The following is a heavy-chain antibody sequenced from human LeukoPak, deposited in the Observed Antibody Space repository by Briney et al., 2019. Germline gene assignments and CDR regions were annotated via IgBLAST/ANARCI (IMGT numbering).Heavy chain of an antibody. CDR3: ARSSTIAARRVNWFDP. J-gene: IGHJ5*02. CDR2: MNPNSGNT. V-gene: IGHV1-8*01. D-gene: IGHD6-6*01. Sequence: ASVKVSCKASGYTFTSYDINWVRQATGQGLEWMGWMNPNSGNTGYAQKFQGRVTMTRNTSISTAYMELSSLRSEDTAVYYCARSSTIAARRVNWFDPWGQGTLVTVSS. CDR1: GYTFTSYD.